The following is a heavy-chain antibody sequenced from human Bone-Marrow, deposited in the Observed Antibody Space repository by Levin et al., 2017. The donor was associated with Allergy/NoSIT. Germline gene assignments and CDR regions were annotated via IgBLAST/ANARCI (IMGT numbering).Heavy chain of an antibody. CDR2: IRSNTNSYAT. CDR1: GFSFGGST. J-gene: IGHJ4*02. Sequence: GGSLRLSCAASGFSFGGSTMHWVRQAFGKGLEWVGRIRSNTNSYATTYAASVKGRFTISRDDSKNTAYLQMDSLRTEDTAVYYCNVGSDSGYYHDYWGRGTLVTVSS. V-gene: IGHV3-73*01. CDR3: NVGSDSGYYHDY. D-gene: IGHD3-22*01.